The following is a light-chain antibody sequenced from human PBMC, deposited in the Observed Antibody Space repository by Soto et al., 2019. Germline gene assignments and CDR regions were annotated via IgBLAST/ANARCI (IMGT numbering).Light chain of an antibody. J-gene: IGKJ5*01. CDR1: QSISTY. V-gene: IGKV1-39*01. CDR3: QQSYSTPQIT. Sequence: DIQMTQSPSSLSASVGDRVTITCRASQSISTYLSWYQQKPAKAPKLLIYRASTLQSGVPARFSGSRSGTDFTLTISSLQPEDFATYYCQQSYSTPQITFGQGTRLEIK. CDR2: RAS.